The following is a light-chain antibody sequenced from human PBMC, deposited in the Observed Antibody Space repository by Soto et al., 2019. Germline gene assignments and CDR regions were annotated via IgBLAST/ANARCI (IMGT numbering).Light chain of an antibody. CDR2: GNS. CDR1: RSNIGAGYD. Sequence: QSVLTQPPSVSEAPGQRVTISCTGSRSNIGAGYDVHWYQQLPGTAPKLLIYGNSNRPSGVPDRFSGSKSGTSASLAITGLQAEDEADYYCQSYDSSLSGGLFGGGTKLTFL. V-gene: IGLV1-40*01. J-gene: IGLJ3*02. CDR3: QSYDSSLSGGL.